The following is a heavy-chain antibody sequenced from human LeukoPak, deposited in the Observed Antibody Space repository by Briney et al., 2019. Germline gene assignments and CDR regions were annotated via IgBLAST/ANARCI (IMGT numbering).Heavy chain of an antibody. J-gene: IGHJ4*02. CDR2: INAGNGNT. CDR1: GYTFTSYA. Sequence: ASVKASCKASGYTFTSYAMHWVRQAPGQRLEWMGWINAGNGNTKYSQKFQGRVTITRDTSASTAYMELSSLRSEDTAVYYCARGDGYNYFDYWGQGTLVTVSS. D-gene: IGHD5-24*01. V-gene: IGHV1-3*01. CDR3: ARGDGYNYFDY.